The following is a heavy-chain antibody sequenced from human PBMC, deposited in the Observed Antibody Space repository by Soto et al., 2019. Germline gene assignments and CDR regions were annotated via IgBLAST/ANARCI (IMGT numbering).Heavy chain of an antibody. D-gene: IGHD3-22*01. CDR2: IIPIFGTA. CDR3: AREGPGYDSSGYYYVDY. J-gene: IGHJ4*02. Sequence: SVKFSCKASGGTFSSYAISWVRQAPGQGLEWMGGIIPIFGTANYAQKFQGRVTITTDTSTSTAYMELRSLRSDDTAVYYCAREGPGYDSSGYYYVDYWGQGTLVT. V-gene: IGHV1-69*05. CDR1: GGTFSSYA.